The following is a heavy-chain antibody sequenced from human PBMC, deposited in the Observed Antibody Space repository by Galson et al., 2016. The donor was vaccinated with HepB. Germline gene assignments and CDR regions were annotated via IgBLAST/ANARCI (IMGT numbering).Heavy chain of an antibody. Sequence: SLRLSCAASGFTFNDYYISWIRQAPGKGLEWVSYINDSSTDINYADSVKGRFTISRDNAKNSLYLQMNRLRAEDTAVYYCAAEGYWGQGTLVTVSS. J-gene: IGHJ4*02. CDR1: GFTFNDYY. CDR2: INDSSTDI. CDR3: AAEGY. V-gene: IGHV3-11*06.